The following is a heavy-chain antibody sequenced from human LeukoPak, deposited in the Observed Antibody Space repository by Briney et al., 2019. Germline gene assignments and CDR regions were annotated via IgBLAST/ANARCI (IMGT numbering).Heavy chain of an antibody. CDR2: IYYSGTP. CDR3: ARESAYSGWFDY. D-gene: IGHD6-19*01. V-gene: IGHV4-59*01. CDR1: GGSLSSYY. J-gene: IGHJ4*02. Sequence: SETLSLTCSVSGGSLSSYYWSWIRQPPGKGLEWIASIYYSGTPTYNPSLRGRVTISVDTSENQFSLKLRSVAAADTAVYYCARESAYSGWFDYWGQGTLVTVSS.